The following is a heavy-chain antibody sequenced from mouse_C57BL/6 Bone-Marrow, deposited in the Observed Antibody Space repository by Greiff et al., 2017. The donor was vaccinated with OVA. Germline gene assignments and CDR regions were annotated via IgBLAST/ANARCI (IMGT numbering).Heavy chain of an antibody. Sequence: VQLQQSGAELAKPGASVKLSCKASGYTFTSYWMHWVKQRPGQGLEWIGYINPSSGYTKYNQKFKDKATLTADKSSSTAYMQLSSLTSEDSAVYYCARDYDGVHWYFDVWGTGTTVTVSS. J-gene: IGHJ1*03. CDR1: GYTFTSYW. V-gene: IGHV1-7*01. CDR2: INPSSGYT. CDR3: ARDYDGVHWYFDV. D-gene: IGHD2-4*01.